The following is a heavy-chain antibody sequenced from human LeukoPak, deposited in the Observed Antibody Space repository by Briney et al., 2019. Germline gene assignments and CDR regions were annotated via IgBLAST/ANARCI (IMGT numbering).Heavy chain of an antibody. CDR3: AIMHGYYDGSGYWVQ. J-gene: IGHJ1*01. CDR2: ITPNADRA. Sequence: PGGSXXXSCXXSXFTFGSYGMSWVRQAPGKGLEWVSFITPNADRASYADSVKGRFTISRDNPRNTLYMQMNSLRDEDTAVYYCAIMHGYYDGSGYWVQWGQGTLVTVSS. D-gene: IGHD3-22*01. CDR1: XFTFGSYG. V-gene: IGHV3-23*01.